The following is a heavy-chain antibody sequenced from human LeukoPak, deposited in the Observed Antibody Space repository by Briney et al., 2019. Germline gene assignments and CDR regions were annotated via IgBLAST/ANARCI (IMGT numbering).Heavy chain of an antibody. CDR1: GYTFTSYG. CDR2: ISAYNGNT. J-gene: IGHJ4*02. CDR3: AREESDDYVWGSYRYNQGPFDY. V-gene: IGHV1-18*01. D-gene: IGHD3-16*02. Sequence: GASVKVSCKASGYTFTSYGISWVRQAPGQGLEWMGWISAYNGNTNYAQKLQGRVTMTTDTSTSTAYMELRSLRSDDTAVHYCAREESDDYVWGSYRYNQGPFDYWGQGTLVTVSS.